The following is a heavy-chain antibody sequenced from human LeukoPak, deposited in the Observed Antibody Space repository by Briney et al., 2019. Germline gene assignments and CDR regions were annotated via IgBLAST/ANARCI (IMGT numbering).Heavy chain of an antibody. J-gene: IGHJ4*02. V-gene: IGHV4-4*07. CDR1: GGSISSFY. Sequence: SETLSLTCTVSGGSISSFYWDWIRQPADKGLEWIGRIYSSGSTNYNPSLKSRVTMSVDTSKNQFSLKLTSMTAADTAIYYCARGRYFDYWGQGTQVTVSS. CDR2: IYSSGST. CDR3: ARGRYFDY.